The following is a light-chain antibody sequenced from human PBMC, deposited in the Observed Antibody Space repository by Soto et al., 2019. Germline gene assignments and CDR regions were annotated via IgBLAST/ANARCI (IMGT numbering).Light chain of an antibody. CDR2: GAS. J-gene: IGKJ2*01. CDR1: QSVSSSY. V-gene: IGKV3-20*01. Sequence: EIVVTQSPGTLSLSPGERATLSCRASQSVSSSYLVWYQQKPGQAPRLLIYGASSRATGIPDRLSGSGYGTDFTLTISRLEPDDFAVYYCKQYGSSPYTFGQGTKMEIK. CDR3: KQYGSSPYT.